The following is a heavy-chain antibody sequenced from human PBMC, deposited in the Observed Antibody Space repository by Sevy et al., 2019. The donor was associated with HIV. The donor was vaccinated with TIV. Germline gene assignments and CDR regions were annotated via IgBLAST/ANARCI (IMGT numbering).Heavy chain of an antibody. D-gene: IGHD3-3*01. Sequence: GGSLRLSCAASGFTFSSYGIHWVRQAPGKGLEWVAGISFDETNKYYADSVKGRFTISRDNSKNTLYLQMSSLRAEDTAVYYCAKERVFGVDRSGRALGEGSGMDVWGQGTTVTVSS. V-gene: IGHV3-30*18. CDR2: ISFDETNK. CDR1: GFTFSSYG. J-gene: IGHJ6*02. CDR3: AKERVFGVDRSGRALGEGSGMDV.